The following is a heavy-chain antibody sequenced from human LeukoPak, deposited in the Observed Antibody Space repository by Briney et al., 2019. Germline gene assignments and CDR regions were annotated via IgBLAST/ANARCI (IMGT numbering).Heavy chain of an antibody. D-gene: IGHD3-9*01. Sequence: GGSLRLSCAASGFSVSSNYMSWVRQAPGKGLEWISVLYSGGSTNYADSVKGRFTTSGDDSKNTLFLQMNNLRAEDTAVYYCARDRPYYDILTGYYIGEAFDIWGQGTMVTVSS. CDR3: ARDRPYYDILTGYYIGEAFDI. V-gene: IGHV3-53*01. CDR2: LYSGGST. J-gene: IGHJ3*02. CDR1: GFSVSSNY.